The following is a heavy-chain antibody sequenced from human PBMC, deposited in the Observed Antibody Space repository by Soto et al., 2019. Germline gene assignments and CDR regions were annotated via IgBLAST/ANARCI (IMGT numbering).Heavy chain of an antibody. J-gene: IGHJ4*02. CDR2: INTQAGGT. CDR1: GYTFTGYY. D-gene: IGHD6-13*01. CDR3: ARDHDNSWPRNFDY. Sequence: ASVKVSCKASGYTFTGYYMHWVRQAPGQGLEWMGWINTQAGGTSYAQRFQGRVTMTRDTSMNTAYMELSRLTSDDTAVHYCARDHDNSWPRNFDYWGQGTLVTVSS. V-gene: IGHV1-2*02.